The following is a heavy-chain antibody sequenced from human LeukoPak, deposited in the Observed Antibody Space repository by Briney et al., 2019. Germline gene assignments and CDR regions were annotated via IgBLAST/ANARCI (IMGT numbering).Heavy chain of an antibody. CDR1: GFTFSTPA. D-gene: IGHD5-18*01. Sequence: GTSLRLSCVASGFTFSTPAMRWVRQAPGKGLEWVAVISYDGSKKYYADSVKGRFTISRDNSKNTLSLQVSSLRTEDTAVYYCAKDRYSYAFEYSDSWGQGTLVTVSS. V-gene: IGHV3-30*04. CDR2: ISYDGSKK. J-gene: IGHJ4*02. CDR3: AKDRYSYAFEYSDS.